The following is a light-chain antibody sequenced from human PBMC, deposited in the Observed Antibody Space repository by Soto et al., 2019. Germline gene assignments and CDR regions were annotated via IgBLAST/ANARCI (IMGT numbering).Light chain of an antibody. J-gene: IGKJ1*01. Sequence: DIQMTQSPSSLSAPVGAGVTIACNPSQDISDSLNWYQQKPGKAPKLVSYTASSRATGIPDRFSGSGSGTDFTLTIIRLEPEDFAVYYCQQYGSSPSWTFGQGTKVDIK. CDR1: QDISDS. CDR2: TAS. V-gene: IGKV1-33*01. CDR3: QQYGSSPSWT.